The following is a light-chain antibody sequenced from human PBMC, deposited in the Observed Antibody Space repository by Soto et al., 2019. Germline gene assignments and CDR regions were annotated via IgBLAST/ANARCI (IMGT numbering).Light chain of an antibody. J-gene: IGKJ4*01. CDR2: EAS. V-gene: IGKV1-33*01. CDR3: QQYDNLLT. CDR1: QDISNY. Sequence: DIQMTQSPSSLSASVGDRVTITCQASQDISNYLNWYQQKPGKAPKLLIYEASKLETGVPSRFSGSGSGTEFTFTISSLLPEEIAKYYCQQYDNLLTFGGGTKVEIK.